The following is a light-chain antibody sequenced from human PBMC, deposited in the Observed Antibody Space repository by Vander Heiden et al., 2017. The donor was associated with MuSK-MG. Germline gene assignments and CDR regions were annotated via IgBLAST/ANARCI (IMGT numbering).Light chain of an antibody. V-gene: IGKV1-39*01. CDR3: QQRDTTPLT. CDR1: QSIDNF. CDR2: TAS. J-gene: IGKJ4*01. Sequence: DIQMTQSPSSLSASVGDRITITCRASQSIDNFLNWYQQKPGKAPMLLFYTASTLQSGVPSRFSGSGSGTYFTLTISRLQPGDFATYYCQQRDTTPLTFGGRTKVEIK.